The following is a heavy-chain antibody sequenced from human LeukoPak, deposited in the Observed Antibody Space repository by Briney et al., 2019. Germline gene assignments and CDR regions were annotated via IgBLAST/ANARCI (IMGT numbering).Heavy chain of an antibody. J-gene: IGHJ4*02. Sequence: SGRSLRLSCAASGFTLSSYGMHWVRQAPGKGLEWVAVIWYDGSNKYYADSVKGRFTISRDNSKNTLYLQMNSLRAEDTAVYYCARDWGSLLLDYWGQGTLVTVSS. V-gene: IGHV3-33*08. D-gene: IGHD3-16*01. CDR3: ARDWGSLLLDY. CDR1: GFTLSSYG. CDR2: IWYDGSNK.